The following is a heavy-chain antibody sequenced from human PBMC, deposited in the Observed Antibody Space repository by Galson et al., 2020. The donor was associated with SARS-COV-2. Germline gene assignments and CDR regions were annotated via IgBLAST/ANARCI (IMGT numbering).Heavy chain of an antibody. V-gene: IGHV3-33*01. J-gene: IGHJ4*02. Sequence: GGSLRLSCAASGFTFSSYGMHWVRQAPGKGLEWVAVIWYDGSNKYYADSVKGRFTISRDNSKNTLYLQMNSLRAEDTAVYYCARDFQDNWNDGGFDYWGQGTLVTVSS. CDR1: GFTFSSYG. CDR2: IWYDGSNK. D-gene: IGHD1-1*01. CDR3: ARDFQDNWNDGGFDY.